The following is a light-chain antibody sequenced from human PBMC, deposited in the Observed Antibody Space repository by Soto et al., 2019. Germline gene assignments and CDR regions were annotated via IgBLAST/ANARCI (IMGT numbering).Light chain of an antibody. V-gene: IGKV1-9*01. CDR1: QGISSY. Sequence: DIQLTQSPSFQSASVGDRVTITCRASQGISSYLAWYQQKPGKAPKLLIYAASTLQSGVPSRFSGSGSGTEFTLTISSLQPADFATYYCQQLNSYPPNTFGQGTKLEIK. J-gene: IGKJ2*01. CDR3: QQLNSYPPNT. CDR2: AAS.